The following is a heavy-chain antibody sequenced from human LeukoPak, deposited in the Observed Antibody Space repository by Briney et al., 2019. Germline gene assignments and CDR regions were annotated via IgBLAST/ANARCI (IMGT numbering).Heavy chain of an antibody. D-gene: IGHD2-15*01. CDR2: IKSKADAGTT. Sequence: GGSLRLSCAASGFTFSHAWMSWVRQAPGKGLEWVGRIKSKADAGTTDYAAPVKGRFTISRDDSKNTLYLQMNSLKIEDTAVYHCTIDHIYSGGFYYIDWFDPWGQGTLVTVSS. CDR1: GFTFSHAW. V-gene: IGHV3-15*01. J-gene: IGHJ5*02. CDR3: TIDHIYSGGFYYIDWFDP.